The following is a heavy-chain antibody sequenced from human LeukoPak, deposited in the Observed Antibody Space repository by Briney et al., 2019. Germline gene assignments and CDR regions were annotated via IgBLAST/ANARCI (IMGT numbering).Heavy chain of an antibody. Sequence: GGSLRLSCATSGFTVRNYWMHWVRQAPGKGLVWVSRINGDGSGISYADFVKGRFTISRDNAKNTVSLQMDSLTDDDTALYFCAGGFGHNWSPFENWGQGTLVTVSS. V-gene: IGHV3-74*01. D-gene: IGHD1-1*01. J-gene: IGHJ4*02. CDR3: AGGFGHNWSPFEN. CDR1: GFTVRNYW. CDR2: INGDGSGI.